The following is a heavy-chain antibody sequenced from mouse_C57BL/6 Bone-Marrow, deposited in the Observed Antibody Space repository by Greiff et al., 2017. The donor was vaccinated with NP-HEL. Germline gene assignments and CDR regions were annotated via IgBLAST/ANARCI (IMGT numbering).Heavy chain of an antibody. CDR2: ISDGGSYT. Sequence: EVKLMESGGGLVKPGGSLKLSCAASGFTFSSYAMSWVRQTPEQRLEWVATISDGGSYTYYPDNVKGRFTISRDNAKNNLYLQMSHLKSEDTAMYYCARDPTGAAMDYWGQGTSVTVSS. V-gene: IGHV5-4*01. J-gene: IGHJ4*01. CDR3: ARDPTGAAMDY. CDR1: GFTFSSYA. D-gene: IGHD1-1*01.